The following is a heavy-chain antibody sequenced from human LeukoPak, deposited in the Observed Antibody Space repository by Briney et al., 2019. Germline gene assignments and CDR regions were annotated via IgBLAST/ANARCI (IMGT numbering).Heavy chain of an antibody. CDR1: GFTFSSYA. CDR2: ISGSGGST. J-gene: IGHJ4*02. V-gene: IGHV3-23*01. CDR3: AKGGTKVRERYDY. Sequence: GGSLRLYCPASGFTFSSYAMSWVPRAPGKGLEWVSAISGSGGSTYYADSVKGRFTISRDNSKNTLYLQMNSLRAEDTAVYYCAKGGTKVRERYDYWGQGTLVTVSS. D-gene: IGHD3-10*01.